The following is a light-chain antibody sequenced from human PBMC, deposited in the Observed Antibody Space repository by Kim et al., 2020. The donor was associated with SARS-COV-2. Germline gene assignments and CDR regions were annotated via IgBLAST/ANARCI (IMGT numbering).Light chain of an antibody. CDR2: QDS. CDR1: KLGDKY. V-gene: IGLV3-1*01. Sequence: SVSPGQTASITCSGDKLGDKYACCYQQKPGQSPVLVIYQDSKRPSGIPERFSGSNSGNTATLTISGTQAMDEADYYCQAWDSSTVLFGGGTKVTVL. CDR3: QAWDSSTVL. J-gene: IGLJ2*01.